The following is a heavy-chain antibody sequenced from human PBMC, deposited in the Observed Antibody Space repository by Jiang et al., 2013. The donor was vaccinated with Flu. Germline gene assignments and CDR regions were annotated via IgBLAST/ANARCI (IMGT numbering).Heavy chain of an antibody. CDR2: IRYDGSNK. J-gene: IGHJ6*02. D-gene: IGHD6-19*01. Sequence: RLSCAASGFTFSSYGMHWVRQAPGKGLEWVAFIRYDGSNKYYADSVKGRFTISRDNSKNTLYLQLNSLRAEDTAVYYCAKDSPPGWLQPLTSGDYYYGMDVWGQGTTVTVSS. V-gene: IGHV3-30*02. CDR1: GFTFSSYG. CDR3: AKDSPPGWLQPLTSGDYYYGMDV.